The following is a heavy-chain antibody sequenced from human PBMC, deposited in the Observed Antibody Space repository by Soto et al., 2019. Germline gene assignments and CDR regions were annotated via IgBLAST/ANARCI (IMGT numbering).Heavy chain of an antibody. CDR2: INAGNGNT. Sequence: ASVKVSCKASGYTFTSYAMHWVRQAPGQRLEWMGWINAGNGNTKYSQKFQGRVTITRDTSASTAYMELSSLRSEDTAVYYCARDSLEPRNYYYYGMDVWGQGTTVTVSS. CDR1: GYTFTSYA. CDR3: ARDSLEPRNYYYYGMDV. V-gene: IGHV1-3*01. D-gene: IGHD1-1*01. J-gene: IGHJ6*02.